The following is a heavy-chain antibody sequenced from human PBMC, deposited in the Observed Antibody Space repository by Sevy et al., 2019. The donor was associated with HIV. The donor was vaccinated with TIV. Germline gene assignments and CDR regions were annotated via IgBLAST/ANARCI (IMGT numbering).Heavy chain of an antibody. Sequence: ASVKVSCKASGYTFTGYYVHWLRQAPGQGVEWMGWINPKTGGTYFAKKFQDRVTMTTGTSITTAYLELSGLRFDDTAVYYCARMGDYFDTSGYYPLKYLGQGTLVTVSS. CDR1: GYTFTGYY. CDR3: ARMGDYFDTSGYYPLKY. D-gene: IGHD3-22*01. J-gene: IGHJ4*02. CDR2: INPKTGGT. V-gene: IGHV1-2*02.